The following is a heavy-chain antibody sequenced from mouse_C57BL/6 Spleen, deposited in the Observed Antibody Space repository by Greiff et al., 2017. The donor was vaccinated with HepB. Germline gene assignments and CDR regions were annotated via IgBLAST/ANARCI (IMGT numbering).Heavy chain of an antibody. V-gene: IGHV1-69*01. CDR3: ARTHYSNRYAMDY. J-gene: IGHJ4*01. CDR2: FDPSDSYT. D-gene: IGHD2-5*01. CDR1: GYTFTSYW. Sequence: QVQLQQPGAELVMPGASVKLSCKASGYTFTSYWMHWVTQRPGQGLEWIGEFDPSDSYTNYNQKFKGKSTLTVDKSSSTAYMQLSSLTSEDSAVYYCARTHYSNRYAMDYWGQGTSVTVSS.